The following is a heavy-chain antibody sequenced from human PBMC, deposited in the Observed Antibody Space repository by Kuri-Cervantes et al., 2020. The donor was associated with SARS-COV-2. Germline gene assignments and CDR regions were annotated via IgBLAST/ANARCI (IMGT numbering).Heavy chain of an antibody. Sequence: LSLTCAASGFTFSRYSMHWVRQAPGKGLVWVSRIESDGSSTTYADSVKGRFTISRDNAKNTLYLQMNSLRAEDTALYYCAKSVGSTSLYNWFDPWGQGTLVTVSS. D-gene: IGHD2-2*01. CDR1: GFTFSRYS. J-gene: IGHJ5*02. CDR2: IESDGSST. V-gene: IGHV3-74*01. CDR3: AKSVGSTSLYNWFDP.